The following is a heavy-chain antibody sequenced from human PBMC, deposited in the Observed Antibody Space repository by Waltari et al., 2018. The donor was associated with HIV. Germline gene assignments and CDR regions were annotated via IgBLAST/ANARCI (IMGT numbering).Heavy chain of an antibody. CDR1: GGSVRSRIYY. D-gene: IGHD4-17*01. V-gene: IGHV4-39*02. CDR2: VDHRGGT. CDR3: ARGTYGDALDM. Sequence: QLHLQESGPGLVKPSETLSLTCNVPGGSVRSRIYYWGWIRQPPGKGLEWIGYVDHRGGTKYNPSLQSRVAIFVDTSKNHFSLKLNSVTAADTAVFFCARGTYGDALDMWGQGTMVIVSS. J-gene: IGHJ3*02.